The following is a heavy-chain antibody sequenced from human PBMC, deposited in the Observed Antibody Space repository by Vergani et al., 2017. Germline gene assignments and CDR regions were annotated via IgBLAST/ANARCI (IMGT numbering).Heavy chain of an antibody. CDR2: ISYDGSNK. Sequence: QVQLVESGGGVVQPGRSLRLSCAASGFTFSSYAMHWVRQAPGKGLEWVAVISYDGSNKYYADSVKGRFTISRDNSKNTLYLQMNSLRAEDTAVYYCASEGDYYDGFDPWGQGTLVTVSS. CDR3: ASEGDYYDGFDP. V-gene: IGHV3-30*01. J-gene: IGHJ5*02. CDR1: GFTFSSYA. D-gene: IGHD3-22*01.